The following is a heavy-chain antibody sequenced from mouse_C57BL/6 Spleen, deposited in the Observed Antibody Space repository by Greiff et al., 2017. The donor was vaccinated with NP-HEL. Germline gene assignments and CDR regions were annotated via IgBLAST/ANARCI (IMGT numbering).Heavy chain of an antibody. Sequence: EVKVVESEGGLVQPGSSMKLSCTASGFTFSDYYMAWVRQVPEKGLEWVANINYDGSSTYYLDSLKSRFIISRDNAKNILYLQMSSLKSEDTATYYCARDSNYYYGSSYLDYWGQGTTLTVSS. CDR1: GFTFSDYY. CDR2: INYDGSST. J-gene: IGHJ2*01. D-gene: IGHD1-1*01. CDR3: ARDSNYYYGSSYLDY. V-gene: IGHV5-16*01.